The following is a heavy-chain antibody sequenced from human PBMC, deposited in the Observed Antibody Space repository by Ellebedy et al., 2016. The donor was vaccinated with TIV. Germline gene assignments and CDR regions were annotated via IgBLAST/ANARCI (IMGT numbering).Heavy chain of an antibody. D-gene: IGHD4-17*01. CDR1: GGTFSSYA. V-gene: IGHV1-69*13. Sequence: SVKVSXKASGGTFSSYAISWVRQAPGQGLEWMGGIIPIFGTANYAQKFQGRVTITADESTSTAYMELSSLRSEDTAVYYCARALTTVTLALGYWGQGTLVTVSS. J-gene: IGHJ4*02. CDR3: ARALTTVTLALGY. CDR2: IIPIFGTA.